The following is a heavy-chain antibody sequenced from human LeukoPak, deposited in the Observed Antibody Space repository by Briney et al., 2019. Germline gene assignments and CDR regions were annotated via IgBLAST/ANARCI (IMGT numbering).Heavy chain of an antibody. J-gene: IGHJ4*02. Sequence: VASVKVSCKVSGYTLTELSMHWVRQAPGKGLEWMGGFDPEDGETIYAQKFQGRVTITADKSTSTAYMQLSSLRSEDTAVYYCARAVNDFGDYLDFDYWGQGTLVTVSS. CDR3: ARAVNDFGDYLDFDY. CDR2: FDPEDGET. D-gene: IGHD4-17*01. CDR1: GYTLTELS. V-gene: IGHV1-24*01.